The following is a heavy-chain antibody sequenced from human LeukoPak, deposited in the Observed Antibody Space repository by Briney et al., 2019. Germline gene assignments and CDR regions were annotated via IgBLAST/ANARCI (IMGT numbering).Heavy chain of an antibody. V-gene: IGHV3-15*01. D-gene: IGHD5-12*01. CDR1: GFTFSNAW. Sequence: PGGSLRLSCAASGFTFSNAWMIWVRQAPGKGLEWGGRIKSKTDGGTTDYAAPVKGRLTSSRDDSKNTLYLQMNSLKTEDTAVYYCTTTNVVATISPDYWGQGTLVTVSS. CDR3: TTTNVVATISPDY. J-gene: IGHJ4*02. CDR2: IKSKTDGGTT.